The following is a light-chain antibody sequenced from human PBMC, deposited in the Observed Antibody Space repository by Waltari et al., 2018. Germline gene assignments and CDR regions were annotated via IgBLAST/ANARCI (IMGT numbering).Light chain of an antibody. Sequence: DIEMTQSPSSLSASVGDRVTVTCRSSETIMNYLNWYQQKPGEAPTLLIFAASRLPSGVPSRFSGSGSGTDFTLTISSLQPEDFATYYCQQSFSHPRTFGRGTTVEI. CDR1: ETIMNY. CDR3: QQSFSHPRT. J-gene: IGKJ4*01. V-gene: IGKV1-39*01. CDR2: AAS.